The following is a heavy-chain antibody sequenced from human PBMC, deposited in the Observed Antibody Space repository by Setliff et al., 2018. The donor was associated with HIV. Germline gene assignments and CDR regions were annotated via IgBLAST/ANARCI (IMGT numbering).Heavy chain of an antibody. CDR2: IKEDGSDK. D-gene: IGHD3-22*01. CDR3: ARDLLFESSGYRPFDK. V-gene: IGHV3-7*03. J-gene: IGHJ4*02. Sequence: PGGSLRLSCAASGFIFSNYWMTWVRQAPGKGLEWVAKIKEDGSDKYYVDSVKGRFTISRDNAKNSLYLHLDSLRAEDTAVYYCARDLLFESSGYRPFDKWGQGTLVTVSS. CDR1: GFIFSNYW.